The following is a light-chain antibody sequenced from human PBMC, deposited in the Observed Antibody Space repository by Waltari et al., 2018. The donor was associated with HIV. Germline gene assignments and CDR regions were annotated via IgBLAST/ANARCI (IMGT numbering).Light chain of an antibody. CDR3: HQYASFSGT. Sequence: DIRLTQSPSTLSASAGDRVAITCRAGQNVGAFLAWYQQKPGKPPKLPIFQASILEGGVPSRFSGSVSGSDFTLTINGLQSDDFATYYCHQYASFSGTFGQGTKVELK. CDR1: QNVGAF. CDR2: QAS. J-gene: IGKJ1*01. V-gene: IGKV1-5*03.